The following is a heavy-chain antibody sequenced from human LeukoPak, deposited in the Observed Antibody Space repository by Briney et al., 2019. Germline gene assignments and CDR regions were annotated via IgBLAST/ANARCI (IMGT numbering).Heavy chain of an antibody. J-gene: IGHJ5*02. CDR3: ARVGVVGATNWFDP. Sequence: SETLSLTCTVSGGSVSSGSYYWSWIRQPPGKGLEWIGYIYYSGRTNYDPALTSRVTITVDASKNQLSLKLSSVTAADTAVYYCARVGVVGATNWFDPWGQGTLVIVSS. CDR1: GGSVSSGSYY. D-gene: IGHD1-26*01. V-gene: IGHV4-61*01. CDR2: IYYSGRT.